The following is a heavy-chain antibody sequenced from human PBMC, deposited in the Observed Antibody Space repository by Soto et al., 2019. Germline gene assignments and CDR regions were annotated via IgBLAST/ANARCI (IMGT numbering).Heavy chain of an antibody. V-gene: IGHV3-66*01. Sequence: GGSLRLSCAASGFTVSSNYMSWVRQAPGKGLEWVSVIYSGGSTYYADSVKGRFTISRDNSKNTLYLQMNSLRAEDTAVYYCALGGCSGGSCNYYYYYMDVWGKGTTVTVSS. CDR1: GFTVSSNY. J-gene: IGHJ6*03. CDR2: IYSGGST. D-gene: IGHD2-15*01. CDR3: ALGGCSGGSCNYYYYYMDV.